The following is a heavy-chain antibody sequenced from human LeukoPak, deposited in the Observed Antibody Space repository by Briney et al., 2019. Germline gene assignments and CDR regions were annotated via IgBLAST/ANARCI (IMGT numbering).Heavy chain of an antibody. CDR3: ATTLGVQYGMDV. CDR1: GYTLTESS. J-gene: IGHJ6*02. Sequence: GASVKVSCKVSGYTLTESSMHWVRQAPGKGLEWMGGFDPEDGETIYAQKFQGRVTMTEDTSTDTAYMELSSLRSEDTAVYYCATTLGVQYGMDVWGQGTTVTVSS. CDR2: FDPEDGET. V-gene: IGHV1-24*01. D-gene: IGHD2-8*01.